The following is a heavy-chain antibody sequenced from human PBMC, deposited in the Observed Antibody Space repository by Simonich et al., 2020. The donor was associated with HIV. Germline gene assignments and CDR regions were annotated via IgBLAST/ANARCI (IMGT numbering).Heavy chain of an antibody. CDR1: GGSFSGYY. CDR3: ARGRTVTTTGIDY. D-gene: IGHD4-17*01. Sequence: QVQLQQWGAGLLKHSETLSLTCAVFGGSFSGYYWTWIRQPPGKGLEWIGEINHRGSTNSNPSRKIRVTISVDTSNNQFSLKLSSVTAADTAVYYCARGRTVTTTGIDYWGQGTLVTVSS. CDR2: INHRGST. V-gene: IGHV4-34*01. J-gene: IGHJ4*02.